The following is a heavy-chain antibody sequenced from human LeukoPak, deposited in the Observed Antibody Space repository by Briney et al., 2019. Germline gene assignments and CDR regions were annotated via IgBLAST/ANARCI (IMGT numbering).Heavy chain of an antibody. Sequence: GGSLTLSCAASGFTFSHYGMHWVRQAPGKGLEWVAVIWSDGTNKYYADSVKGRFTIYRDDSQNRVFLQMNSLRAEDTALYYCAEDAQRGFDYSNSLEYWGQGALVSVSS. CDR2: IWSDGTNK. V-gene: IGHV3-33*06. CDR1: GFTFSHYG. D-gene: IGHD4-11*01. J-gene: IGHJ4*02. CDR3: AEDAQRGFDYSNSLEY.